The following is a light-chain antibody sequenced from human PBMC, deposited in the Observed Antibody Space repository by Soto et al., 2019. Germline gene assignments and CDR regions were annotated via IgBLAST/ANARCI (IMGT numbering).Light chain of an antibody. Sequence: QSALTQPRSVSGSPGPSVTVSCTGTSSDVGGYNYVSWYQQHPGKAPKLMIYDVSKRPSGVPDRFSGSKSGNTASLTISGLRAEDEADYYCCSYAGSYTFLVVFGGGTQLTVL. CDR3: CSYAGSYTFLVV. CDR1: SSDVGGYNY. CDR2: DVS. J-gene: IGLJ2*01. V-gene: IGLV2-11*01.